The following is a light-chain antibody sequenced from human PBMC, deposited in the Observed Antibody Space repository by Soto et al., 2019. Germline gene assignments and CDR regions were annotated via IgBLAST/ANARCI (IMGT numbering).Light chain of an antibody. J-gene: IGKJ1*01. Sequence: EIVMTQSPATLSVSPGERATLSCRASQSVSSNLAWYQQKPGQAPRLLIYSASTRATGIPARFSGSGSGTEFTLTITNLHSEDCAVYYCQHYNNWPPCTFGQGTKVEIK. CDR3: QHYNNWPPCT. V-gene: IGKV3-15*01. CDR2: SAS. CDR1: QSVSSN.